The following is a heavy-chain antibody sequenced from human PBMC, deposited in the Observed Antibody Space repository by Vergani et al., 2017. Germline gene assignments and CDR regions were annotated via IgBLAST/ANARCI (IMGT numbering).Heavy chain of an antibody. D-gene: IGHD3-10*01. CDR3: ARGILWFGELSWFDP. J-gene: IGHJ5*02. V-gene: IGHV4-61*02. CDR2: SYTSGST. Sequence: QVQLQESGPGLVKPSQTLSLTCTVSGGSISSGSYYWSWIRQPAGKGLEWIGRSYTSGSTNYNPSLKSRVTISVDTSKNQFSLKLSSVTAADTAVYYCARGILWFGELSWFDPWGQGTLVTVSS. CDR1: GGSISSGSYY.